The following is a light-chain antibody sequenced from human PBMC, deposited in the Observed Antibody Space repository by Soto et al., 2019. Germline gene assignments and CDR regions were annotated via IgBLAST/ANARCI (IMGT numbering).Light chain of an antibody. CDR1: QDISNY. CDR2: SAS. Sequence: DIQMTQSPSSLSASVGDRVTITCRASQDISNYLAWFQQKPWKAPKLLIYSASSLQSGVPSRFSGRGSGTIFTLTISSLQPEDFASYYCQQASSFPLTFGGGTQVEIK. CDR3: QQASSFPLT. V-gene: IGKV1-12*01. J-gene: IGKJ4*01.